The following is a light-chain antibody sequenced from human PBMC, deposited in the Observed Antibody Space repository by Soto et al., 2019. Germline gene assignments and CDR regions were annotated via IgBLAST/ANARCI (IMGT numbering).Light chain of an antibody. J-gene: IGLJ2*01. CDR2: LNSDGSR. CDR1: SGHSTYS. CDR3: QTWGPGFRV. V-gene: IGLV4-69*01. Sequence: QSVLTQSPSASASLGASVSLTCTLSSGHSTYSIAWHQQQPEKGPRYLMNLNSDGSRSKGDGIPDRFSGSNSGAERYLTISSLQSEDEADYYCQTWGPGFRVFGGGTKLTVL.